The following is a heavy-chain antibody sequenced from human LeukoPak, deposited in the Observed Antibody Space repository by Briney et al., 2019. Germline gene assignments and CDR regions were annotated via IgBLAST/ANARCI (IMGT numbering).Heavy chain of an antibody. V-gene: IGHV1-2*02. CDR2: INPKSGDT. CDR3: ARGTSD. Sequence: ASVKVSCKASDYRFTEYYIHWVRQAPGQGLEWMGWINPKSGDTNYAQKFQDRVTMTRDTSLSTASMELSRLRSDDTAVYYCARGTSDWGQGTLVTVSS. D-gene: IGHD1-7*01. CDR1: DYRFTEYY. J-gene: IGHJ1*01.